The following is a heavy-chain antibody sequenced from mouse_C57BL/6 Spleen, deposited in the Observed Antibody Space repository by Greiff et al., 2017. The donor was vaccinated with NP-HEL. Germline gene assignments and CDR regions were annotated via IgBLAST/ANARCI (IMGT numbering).Heavy chain of an antibody. J-gene: IGHJ2*01. Sequence: EVQLQQSGPELVKPGASVKISCKASGYTFTDYNMDWVKQSHGKSLEWIGDINPNNGGTNYNQKFKGKATLTVDKSSSTAYMEQRSLTSEDTAVYYYSTTGVDHFDYWGQGTTLTVSS. CDR3: STTGVDHFDY. CDR1: GYTFTDYN. CDR2: INPNNGGT. V-gene: IGHV1-18*01. D-gene: IGHD1-1*01.